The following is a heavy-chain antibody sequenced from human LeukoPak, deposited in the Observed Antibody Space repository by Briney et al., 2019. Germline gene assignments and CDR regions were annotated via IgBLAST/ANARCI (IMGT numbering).Heavy chain of an antibody. J-gene: IGHJ4*02. V-gene: IGHV3-23*01. CDR3: AKDRRQWLVRKVVGFDY. D-gene: IGHD6-19*01. CDR2: IRGSGGST. Sequence: GGSLRLSSAASGFTFSSYGMSWVRQAPGKGLGWVSAIRGSGGSTYYADSVKGRFTISRDNSKNTLYLQMNSLRAEDTAVYYCAKDRRQWLVRKVVGFDYWGQGTLVTVSS. CDR1: GFTFSSYG.